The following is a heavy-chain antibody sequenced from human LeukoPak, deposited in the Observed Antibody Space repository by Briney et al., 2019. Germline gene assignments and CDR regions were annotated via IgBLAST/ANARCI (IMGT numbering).Heavy chain of an antibody. CDR3: ARTYDYVWGSYRPTDHDAFDI. CDR1: GGSISSYY. J-gene: IGHJ3*02. CDR2: IYYSGST. Sequence: SETLSLTCTVSGGSISSYYWSWIRQPPGKGLEWIGYIYYSGSTNYNPSLKSRVTISVDTSKNQFSLKLSSVTAADTAVYYCARTYDYVWGSYRPTDHDAFDIWGQGTMVTVSS. D-gene: IGHD3-16*02. V-gene: IGHV4-59*12.